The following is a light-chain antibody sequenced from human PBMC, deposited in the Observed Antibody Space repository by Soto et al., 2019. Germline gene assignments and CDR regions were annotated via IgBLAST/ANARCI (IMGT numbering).Light chain of an antibody. V-gene: IGKV1-9*01. Sequence: IQLAQSPCSLSASVGDSVTITCRASQGISSYLAWYQQKPGKAPKLLIYDASTSQSGVPLRFSGSGSGTDFTLTISSLQPEDFATYYCQQLNSYPLTFGGGTKVDI. J-gene: IGKJ4*01. CDR1: QGISSY. CDR2: DAS. CDR3: QQLNSYPLT.